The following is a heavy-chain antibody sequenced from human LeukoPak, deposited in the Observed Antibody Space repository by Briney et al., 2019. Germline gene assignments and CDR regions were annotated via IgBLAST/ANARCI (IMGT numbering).Heavy chain of an antibody. CDR2: ISGSGVST. J-gene: IGHJ3*02. Sequence: GGSLRLSCGAPGLTFSSYAMSWVRQAPGKGLEWVSAISGSGVSTYYSYSVKGRFTISRDNSKNTVYLQMNSLRAEDTAVYYCAKVKFGGDGAFDIWGQVTMVTVSS. V-gene: IGHV3-23*01. CDR1: GLTFSSYA. D-gene: IGHD4-17*01. CDR3: AKVKFGGDGAFDI.